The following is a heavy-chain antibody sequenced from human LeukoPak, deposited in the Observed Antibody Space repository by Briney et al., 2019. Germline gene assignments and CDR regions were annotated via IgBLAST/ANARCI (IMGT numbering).Heavy chain of an antibody. V-gene: IGHV4-59*08. CDR1: GGSISSYY. Sequence: KASETLSLTCTVSGGSISSYYWSWIRQPAGKGLEWIAYIFNSGSTSYNPSLKSRVSISEDTSKNHFSLRLSSVSAADTAVYYCARRPAYCSGGICYVRAFDIWGQGTMVTVSS. J-gene: IGHJ3*02. CDR2: IFNSGST. CDR3: ARRPAYCSGGICYVRAFDI. D-gene: IGHD2-15*01.